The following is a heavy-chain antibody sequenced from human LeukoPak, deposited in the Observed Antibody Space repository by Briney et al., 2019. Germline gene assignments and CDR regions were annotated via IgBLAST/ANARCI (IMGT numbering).Heavy chain of an antibody. V-gene: IGHV4-39*01. CDR1: GGSVSSSSYY. Sequence: PSETLSLTCTVSGGSVSSSSYYWGWIRQPPGKGLEWIGSIYYTGSTYYNPSLKSRVTISVDTSKNQFSLKLSSVTAADTAVYHCARHRLGWELPPDYWGQGTLVTVSS. J-gene: IGHJ4*02. CDR2: IYYTGST. CDR3: ARHRLGWELPPDY. D-gene: IGHD4-23*01.